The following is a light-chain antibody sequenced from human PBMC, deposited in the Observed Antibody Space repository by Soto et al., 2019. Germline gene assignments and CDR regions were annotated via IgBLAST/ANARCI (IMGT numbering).Light chain of an antibody. V-gene: IGKV3-20*01. J-gene: IGKJ1*01. CDR3: QQYVRSPPSWT. CDR2: DAS. CDR1: QSVSSSY. Sequence: ETVLTQSPGTLSLSPGERATLSCRASQSVSSSYVAWYQQKPGQAPRLLIYDASSRATGIPDRFSGSGSGTDFTLTISRLEPEDFAVYYCQQYVRSPPSWTFGQGTKVEIK.